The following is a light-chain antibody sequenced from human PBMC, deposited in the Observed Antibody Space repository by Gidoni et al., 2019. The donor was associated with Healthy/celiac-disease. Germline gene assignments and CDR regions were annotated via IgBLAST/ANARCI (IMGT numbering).Light chain of an antibody. CDR1: QDISNY. CDR2: DAS. J-gene: IGKJ4*01. V-gene: IGKV1-33*01. CDR3: QQYDTLPLT. Sequence: MTQSPSSLSASVGDRVTITCQASQDISNYLNWYQQKPGKAPKLLIYDASNLETGVPSRFSGSGSGTDFTFTISSLQPEDIATYYCQQYDTLPLTFGGGTKVEIK.